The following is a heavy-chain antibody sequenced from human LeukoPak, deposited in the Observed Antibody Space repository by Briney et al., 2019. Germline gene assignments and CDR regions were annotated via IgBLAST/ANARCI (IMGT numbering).Heavy chain of an antibody. D-gene: IGHD3-10*01. CDR2: INHSGST. CDR1: GGSFSGYY. Sequence: SVTLSLTCAVYGGSFSGYYWSWIRQPPGKGLEWIGEINHSGSTNYNPSLKSRVTISVDTSKNQFSLKLSSVTAADTAVYYCARSPRRPHFYSSGSYYYYFDYWGQGTLVTVSS. CDR3: ARSPRRPHFYSSGSYYYYFDY. J-gene: IGHJ4*02. V-gene: IGHV4-34*01.